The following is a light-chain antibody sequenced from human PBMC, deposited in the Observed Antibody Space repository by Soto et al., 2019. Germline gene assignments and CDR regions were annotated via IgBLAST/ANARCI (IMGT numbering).Light chain of an antibody. CDR2: WAS. CDR1: QTILYSSNNKNY. Sequence: DIVMTQSPDSLAVSLDERATINCKSSQTILYSSNNKNYLAWYQQKPGQPPRLLIYWASTRESGVPDRFSGSGSGTEFTLTISSLQAEDVAVYYCQQYYSSPYTFGQGTKLEI. CDR3: QQYYSSPYT. J-gene: IGKJ2*01. V-gene: IGKV4-1*01.